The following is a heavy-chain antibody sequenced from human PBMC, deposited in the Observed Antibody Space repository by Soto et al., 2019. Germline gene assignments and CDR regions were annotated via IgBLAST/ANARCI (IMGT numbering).Heavy chain of an antibody. CDR2: IFPLLAMV. J-gene: IGHJ4*02. Sequence: QVHLVQSGAEMKKPGSSVKVSCKVSGGDLRNSGISWVRQAPGQGLEWMGGIFPLLAMVDYSKKFQGRVTITADESTNTAYMDLGSLRSDDTAVYYCAKEVGAAFQSWGQGTLVIVSS. CDR1: GGDLRNSG. V-gene: IGHV1-69*04. CDR3: AKEVGAAFQS. D-gene: IGHD1-26*01.